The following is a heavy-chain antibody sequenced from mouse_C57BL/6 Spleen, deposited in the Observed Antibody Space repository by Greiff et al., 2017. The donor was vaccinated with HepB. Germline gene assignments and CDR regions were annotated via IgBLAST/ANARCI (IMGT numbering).Heavy chain of an antibody. Sequence: QVQLKQPGAELVKPGASVKLSCKASGYTFTSYWMHWVKQRPGQGLEWIGMIHPNSGSTNYNEKFKSKATLTVDKSSSTAYMQLSSLTSEDSAVYYCARRPTVSIMDYWGQGTSVTVSS. D-gene: IGHD1-1*01. J-gene: IGHJ4*01. CDR3: ARRPTVSIMDY. V-gene: IGHV1-64*01. CDR1: GYTFTSYW. CDR2: IHPNSGST.